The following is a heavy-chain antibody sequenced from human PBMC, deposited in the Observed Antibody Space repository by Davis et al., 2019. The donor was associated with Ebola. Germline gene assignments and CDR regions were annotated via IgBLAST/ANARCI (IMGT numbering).Heavy chain of an antibody. V-gene: IGHV4-59*12. D-gene: IGHD6-19*01. J-gene: IGHJ5*02. CDR2: IYYSGST. CDR3: ARVDSSGQNWFDP. Sequence: SETLSLTCTVSGGSISSYYWSWIRQLPGKGLEWIGYIYYSGSTNYNPSLKSRVTISVDTSKNQFSLKLSSVTAADTAVYYCARVDSSGQNWFDPWGQGTLVTVSS. CDR1: GGSISSYY.